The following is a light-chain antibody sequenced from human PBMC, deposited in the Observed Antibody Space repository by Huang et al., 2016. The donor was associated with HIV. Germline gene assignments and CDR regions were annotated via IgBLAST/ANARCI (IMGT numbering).Light chain of an antibody. V-gene: IGKV3-15*01. J-gene: IGKJ5*01. CDR2: GAS. CDR1: QSVDGN. Sequence: EIVMTQSPPALSVSPGERATLSCRASQSVDGNLAWYQQKPGQAPRLLICGASTRATNIPGSCSGGGSGTEFILTVSSLQSEDSAVYFCQQYKNWFSFGQGTRLEIK. CDR3: QQYKNWFS.